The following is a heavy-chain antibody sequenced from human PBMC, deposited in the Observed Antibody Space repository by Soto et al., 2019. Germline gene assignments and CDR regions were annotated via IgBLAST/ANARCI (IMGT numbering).Heavy chain of an antibody. J-gene: IGHJ3*02. CDR2: ISYDGSNK. D-gene: IGHD3-10*01. CDR1: GFTFSSYG. Sequence: GGSLRLSCAASGFTFSSYGMHWVRQAPGKGLEWVAVISYDGSNKYYADSVKGRFTISRDNSKNTLYLQMNSLRAEDTAVYYCAKQRKKYGWGAFDIWGQGTMVTVSS. CDR3: AKQRKKYGWGAFDI. V-gene: IGHV3-30*18.